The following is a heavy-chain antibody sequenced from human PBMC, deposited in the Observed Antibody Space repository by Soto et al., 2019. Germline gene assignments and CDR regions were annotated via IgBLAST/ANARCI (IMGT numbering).Heavy chain of an antibody. CDR3: ARAGTNMVQFDY. CDR1: GGSINSYF. V-gene: IGHV4-59*01. CDR2: IYYSGST. J-gene: IGHJ4*02. D-gene: IGHD3-10*01. Sequence: SETLSLTCTVSGGSINSYFWSWIRQSPGKGLEWIGHIYYSGSTSYSPSLKSRVSISVDTSKNQFSLEVHSVTDADTAVYYCARAGTNMVQFDYWGQGTLVTVSS.